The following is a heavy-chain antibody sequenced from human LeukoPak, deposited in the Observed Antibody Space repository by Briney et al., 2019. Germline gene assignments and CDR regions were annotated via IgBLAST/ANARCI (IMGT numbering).Heavy chain of an antibody. CDR2: IYSGGST. J-gene: IGHJ4*02. CDR3: ARYTVTNHYFDY. Sequence: RGSLRLSCAASGFTVSSNYMSWVRQAPAKGLEWVSVIYSGGSTYYADSVKGRFTISRDNSKNTLYLQMNSLRAEDTAVYYCARYTVTNHYFDYWGQGTLVTVSS. D-gene: IGHD4-17*01. CDR1: GFTVSSNY. V-gene: IGHV3-66*01.